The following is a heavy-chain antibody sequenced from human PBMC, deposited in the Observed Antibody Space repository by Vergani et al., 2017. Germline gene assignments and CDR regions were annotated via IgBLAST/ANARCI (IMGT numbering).Heavy chain of an antibody. V-gene: IGHV3-33*01. D-gene: IGHD3-22*01. CDR2: IWYDGSNT. J-gene: IGHJ4*02. CDR1: GFAFRTYG. Sequence: QVQLVESGGGVVQPGRSLRLSCVASGFAFRTYGMHWVRQAPGKGLEWVAIIWYDGSNTYYADSVKGRFTVSRDNSRNTLFLQMNSLRVEDTAVYYCARSSYDSSGFSTIFRYWGQGTRVTVS. CDR3: ARSSYDSSGFSTIFRY.